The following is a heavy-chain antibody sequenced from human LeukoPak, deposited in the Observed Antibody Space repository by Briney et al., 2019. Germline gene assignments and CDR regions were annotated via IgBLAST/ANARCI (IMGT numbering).Heavy chain of an antibody. Sequence: GGSLRLSCAATGFTFSSHGMHWVRQAPGKGLEWVAVVWFDGSNKYYRDSVKGRFTISRDNSQNTFYLEMNSLRAEDTAVYYCARDFQASSGRADYWGQGTLVTVSS. CDR3: ARDFQASSGRADY. CDR1: GFTFSSHG. V-gene: IGHV3-33*01. D-gene: IGHD6-25*01. CDR2: VWFDGSNK. J-gene: IGHJ4*02.